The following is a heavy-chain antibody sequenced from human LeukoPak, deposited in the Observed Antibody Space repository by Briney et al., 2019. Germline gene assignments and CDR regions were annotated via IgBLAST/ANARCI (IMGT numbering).Heavy chain of an antibody. V-gene: IGHV4-4*08. CDR2: VTYETT. CDR3: ARDQRHSYGKYFDP. D-gene: IGHD5-18*01. J-gene: IGHJ4*02. Sequence: AGTLSLTCALSGDTLSTYCWNWVRQAPGKGLEWIGHVTYETTAYNPSLKSRVTISLDTSKNEFSLQLRSVTAADTAVYFCARDQRHSYGKYFDPWSQGILVSVSS. CDR1: GDTLSTYC.